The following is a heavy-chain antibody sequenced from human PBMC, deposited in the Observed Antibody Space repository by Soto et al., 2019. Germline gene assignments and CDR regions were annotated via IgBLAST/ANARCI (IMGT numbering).Heavy chain of an antibody. CDR2: ISYDGSNK. CDR1: GFTFSSYA. CDR3: ARDGGITMLRGSPVDY. Sequence: GGSLRLSCAASGFTFSSYAMHWVRQAPGKGLEWVAVISYDGSNKYYADSVKGRFTISRDNSKNTLYLQMNSLRAEDTAVYYCARDGGITMLRGSPVDYRGQGTLVTVSS. J-gene: IGHJ4*02. V-gene: IGHV3-30-3*01. D-gene: IGHD3-10*01.